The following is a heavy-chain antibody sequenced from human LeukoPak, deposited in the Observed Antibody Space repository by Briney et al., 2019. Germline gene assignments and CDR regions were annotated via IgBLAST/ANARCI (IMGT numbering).Heavy chain of an antibody. CDR1: GYSFTSHL. D-gene: IGHD6-6*01. Sequence: GESLKISCEASGYSFTSHLICCLRQMPGKGLEWMGKIDPRDSYTNYSPSFQGHVTISADESISTAYLQWSSLQASDTSMYDRAWLQGEYSSSTSFHFWGQETLVTVSS. CDR2: IDPRDSYT. V-gene: IGHV5-10-1*01. CDR3: AWLQGEYSSSTSFHF. J-gene: IGHJ4*02.